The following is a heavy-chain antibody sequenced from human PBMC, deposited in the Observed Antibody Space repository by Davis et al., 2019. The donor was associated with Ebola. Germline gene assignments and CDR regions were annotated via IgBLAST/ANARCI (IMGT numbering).Heavy chain of an antibody. Sequence: GESLKISCAASGFTFSSYSMNWVRQALGKGLEWVSYISSSSSTIYYADSVKGRFTISRDNAKNSLYLQMNSLRDEDTAVYYCARGDAGTVVGAKYGNSDFFLRYWGQGTLVTVSS. CDR1: GFTFSSYS. V-gene: IGHV3-48*02. CDR2: ISSSSSTI. D-gene: IGHD3/OR15-3a*01. CDR3: ARGDAGTVVGAKYGNSDFFLRY. J-gene: IGHJ4*02.